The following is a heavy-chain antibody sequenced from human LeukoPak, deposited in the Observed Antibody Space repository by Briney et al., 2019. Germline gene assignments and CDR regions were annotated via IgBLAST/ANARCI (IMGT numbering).Heavy chain of an antibody. Sequence: ASVKVSCKVSGYTLTELSMHWVRQAPGKGLEWMGGFDPEDGETIYAQKFQGIVTMTEDTSTDTAYMELSSLRSEDTAVYYCALLGYCSGGSCYSIPRYDAFDIWGQGTMVTVSS. CDR2: FDPEDGET. D-gene: IGHD2-15*01. J-gene: IGHJ3*02. V-gene: IGHV1-24*01. CDR1: GYTLTELS. CDR3: ALLGYCSGGSCYSIPRYDAFDI.